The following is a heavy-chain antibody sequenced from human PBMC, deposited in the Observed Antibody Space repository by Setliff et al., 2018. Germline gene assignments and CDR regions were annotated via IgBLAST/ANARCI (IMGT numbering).Heavy chain of an antibody. CDR1: GGSFSGYY. Sequence: ETLSLTCAVYGGSFSGYYWSWIRQPPGKGLEWIGEINHSGSTNYNPSLKSRVTISVDTSKDQFSLKLSSVTAADTAVYYCARTWIQLWLGRDAFDIWGQGTMVTVSS. V-gene: IGHV4-34*01. CDR2: INHSGST. J-gene: IGHJ3*02. D-gene: IGHD5-18*01. CDR3: ARTWIQLWLGRDAFDI.